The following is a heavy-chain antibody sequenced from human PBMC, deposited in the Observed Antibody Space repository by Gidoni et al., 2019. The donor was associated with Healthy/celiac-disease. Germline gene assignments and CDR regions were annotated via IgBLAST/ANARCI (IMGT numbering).Heavy chain of an antibody. CDR2: IYYSGST. CDR1: GGSISSYY. Sequence: QVQLQESGPGLVKPSETLSLTCTVSGGSISSYYWSWIRQPPGKGLEWIGYIYYSGSTNYNPSLKSRVTISVDTSKNQFSLKLSSVTAADTAVYYCARVMGSSWYSWDYWGQGTLVTVSS. J-gene: IGHJ4*02. D-gene: IGHD6-13*01. V-gene: IGHV4-59*01. CDR3: ARVMGSSWYSWDY.